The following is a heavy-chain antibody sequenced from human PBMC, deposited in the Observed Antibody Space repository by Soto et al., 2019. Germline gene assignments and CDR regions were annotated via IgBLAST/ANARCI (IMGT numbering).Heavy chain of an antibody. CDR3: AKVSGCSSTSCYGSIDY. V-gene: IGHV3-23*01. CDR1: GITFSSYA. Sequence: PGGSLRLSCAASGITFSSYAMSWVRQAPGKGLERLSANSSSGGSTYYADSVKGRFTISRDNSKNTLYLQMNSLRAEDTAVYYCAKVSGCSSTSCYGSIDYWGQGTLVTVSS. D-gene: IGHD2-2*01. CDR2: NSSSGGST. J-gene: IGHJ4*02.